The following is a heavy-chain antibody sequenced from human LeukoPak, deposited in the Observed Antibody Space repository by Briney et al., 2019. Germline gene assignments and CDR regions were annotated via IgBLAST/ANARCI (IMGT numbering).Heavy chain of an antibody. J-gene: IGHJ4*02. CDR1: SYSISSGYY. CDR3: ARTYSSSSLFYFDY. Sequence: SETLSLTCTVSSYSISSGYYWGWIRQPPGKGLEWIGSMHHSGNTYYNPSLRGRVTISKDTPKNQFSLRLTSVTAADTAVYYCARTYSSSSLFYFDYWGQGTLVTVSS. CDR2: MHHSGNT. V-gene: IGHV4-38-2*02. D-gene: IGHD6-13*01.